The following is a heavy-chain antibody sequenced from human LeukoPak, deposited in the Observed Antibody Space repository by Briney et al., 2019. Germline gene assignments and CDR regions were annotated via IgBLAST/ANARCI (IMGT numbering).Heavy chain of an antibody. V-gene: IGHV3-48*01. J-gene: IGHJ3*02. Sequence: GGSLTLSCAASGFTLSTYSMNWVRQAPGRGLEWVSYISGDSTTIYYAESVKGRFTISRDNAKNSLYLQMNSLRAEDTAVYYCARGFWSGFEDAFDIWGQGTMVTVSS. CDR2: ISGDSTTI. D-gene: IGHD3-3*01. CDR1: GFTLSTYS. CDR3: ARGFWSGFEDAFDI.